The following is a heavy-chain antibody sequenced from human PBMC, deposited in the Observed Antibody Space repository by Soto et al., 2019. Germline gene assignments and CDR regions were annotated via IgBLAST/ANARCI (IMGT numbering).Heavy chain of an antibody. V-gene: IGHV1-18*01. CDR1: GYIFTNYG. J-gene: IGHJ6*02. Sequence: QVQLVQSGAEVKKPGASVKVSCKASGYIFTNYGISWVRQAPGQGLECMGWISAYNGDTNYAQKLQGRVTVTRDTSTRTAYMELRSLRSDATAVYYRASEGTYRELYYYFGMDVWGQGTTVTVSS. D-gene: IGHD3-10*01. CDR2: ISAYNGDT. CDR3: ASEGTYRELYYYFGMDV.